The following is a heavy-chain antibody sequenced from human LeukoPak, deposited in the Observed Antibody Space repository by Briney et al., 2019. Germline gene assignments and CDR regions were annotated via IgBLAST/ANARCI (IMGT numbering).Heavy chain of an antibody. CDR3: ATVRYSSSWYLNY. CDR1: VYTLTELS. V-gene: IGHV1-24*01. J-gene: IGHJ4*02. CDR2: FDPEDGET. Sequence: GASVKVSCKFSVYTLTELSMHWVRQAPGKGLDWMGGFDPEDGETIYAQKFQGRVTMTEDTSTDTAYMELSSLRSEDTAVYYCATVRYSSSWYLNYWGQGTLVTVSS. D-gene: IGHD6-13*01.